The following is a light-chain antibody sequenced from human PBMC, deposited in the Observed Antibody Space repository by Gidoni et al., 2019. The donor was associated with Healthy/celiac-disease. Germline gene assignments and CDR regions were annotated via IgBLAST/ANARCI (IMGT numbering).Light chain of an antibody. Sequence: SSELTQDPAVSVALGQTVRITCQGDSLRSYYASWYQQKPGQAPVLVIYGKNNRPSGIPDRFSGSSSGNTASLTITGAQAEDEADYYCNSRDSSGTNVVFGGGTKLTVL. CDR1: SLRSYY. V-gene: IGLV3-19*01. CDR2: GKN. CDR3: NSRDSSGTNVV. J-gene: IGLJ2*01.